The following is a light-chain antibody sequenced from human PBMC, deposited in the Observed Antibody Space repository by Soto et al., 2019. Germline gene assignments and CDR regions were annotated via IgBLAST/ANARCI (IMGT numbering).Light chain of an antibody. V-gene: IGLV1-40*01. Sequence: QSVLTQPPSVSGAPGQRVTISCTGSSSNIGAGYDVHWYQQLPGTAPKLLIYGNSNRPSGVPDRFSGSKSGTSASLAITGLQAEDEAYYYCQYYDSSLSGPVFGGGTKVTVL. CDR1: SSNIGAGYD. CDR2: GNS. J-gene: IGLJ3*02. CDR3: QYYDSSLSGPV.